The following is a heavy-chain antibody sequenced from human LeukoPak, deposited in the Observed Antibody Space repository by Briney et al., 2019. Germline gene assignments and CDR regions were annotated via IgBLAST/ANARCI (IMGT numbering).Heavy chain of an antibody. CDR2: IKQDGSEK. CDR1: GFTFSSYA. CDR3: ARDRTYDFWSGALDY. Sequence: GGSLRLSCAASGFTFSSYAMSWVRQAPGKGLEWVANIKQDGSEKYYVDSVKGRFTISRDNAKNSLYLQMNSLRAEDTAVYYCARDRTYDFWSGALDYWGQGTLVTVSS. V-gene: IGHV3-7*01. D-gene: IGHD3-3*01. J-gene: IGHJ4*02.